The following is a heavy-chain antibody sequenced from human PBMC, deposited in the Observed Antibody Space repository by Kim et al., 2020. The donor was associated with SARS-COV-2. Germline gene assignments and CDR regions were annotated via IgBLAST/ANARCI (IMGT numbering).Heavy chain of an antibody. CDR1: GGSISSYY. D-gene: IGHD2-2*02. V-gene: IGHV4-59*13. J-gene: IGHJ6*02. CDR2: IYYSGST. CDR3: ARDYAAPLKYCSSTSCYRNYYYGMDV. Sequence: SETLSLTCTVSGGSISSYYWSWIRQPPGKGLEWIGYIYYSGSTNYNPSLKSRVTISVDTSKNQFSLKLSSVTAADTAVYYCARDYAAPLKYCSSTSCYRNYYYGMDVWGQGTTVTVSS.